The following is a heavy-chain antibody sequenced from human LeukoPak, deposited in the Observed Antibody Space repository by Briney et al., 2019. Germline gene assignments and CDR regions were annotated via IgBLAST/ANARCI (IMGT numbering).Heavy chain of an antibody. CDR3: ARPRLAAAGSAFDI. J-gene: IGHJ3*02. D-gene: IGHD6-13*01. CDR1: GYSFTNFC. Sequence: GESLKISCQGYGYSFTNFCIGWVRQMPGKGLEWMGIIYPADSNTIYSPSFQGQATISADKSISTAYLQWSNLKASDTAIYYCARPRLAAAGSAFDIWGQGTMVTVSS. CDR2: IYPADSNT. V-gene: IGHV5-51*01.